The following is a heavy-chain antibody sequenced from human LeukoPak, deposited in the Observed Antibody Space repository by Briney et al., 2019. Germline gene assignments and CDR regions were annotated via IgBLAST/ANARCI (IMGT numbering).Heavy chain of an antibody. CDR3: ARGATNTVLFDY. CDR2: INPNSGGT. V-gene: IGHV1-2*02. Sequence: ASVKVSCKASGYTFTGYYMHWVRQAPGQGLEWMGWINPNSGGTNYAQKFQGRVTMTRDTSISTAYMELSRLTSDDTAVYYCARGATNTVLFDYWGQGTLVTVSS. D-gene: IGHD4-4*01. CDR1: GYTFTGYY. J-gene: IGHJ4*02.